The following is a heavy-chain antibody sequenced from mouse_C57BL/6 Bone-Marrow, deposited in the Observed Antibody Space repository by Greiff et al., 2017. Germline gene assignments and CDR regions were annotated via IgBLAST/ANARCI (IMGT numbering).Heavy chain of an antibody. V-gene: IGHV1-26*01. D-gene: IGHD2-4*01. CDR2: INPNNGGT. CDR3: ARMRGPYDYEGYAMDY. Sequence: VQLQQSGPELVKPGASVKISCKASGYTFTDYYMNWVKQSHGKSLEWIGDINPNNGGTSYNQKFKGKATLTVDKSSSTAYMELRSLTSEDSAVYYCARMRGPYDYEGYAMDYWGQGTSVTVSS. CDR1: GYTFTDYY. J-gene: IGHJ4*01.